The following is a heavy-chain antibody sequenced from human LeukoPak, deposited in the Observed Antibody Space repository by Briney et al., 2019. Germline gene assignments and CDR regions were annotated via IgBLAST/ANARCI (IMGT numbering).Heavy chain of an antibody. D-gene: IGHD3-10*01. CDR3: ASSGSYGSGSYDY. CDR1: GYTFTSYG. Sequence: ASVKVSFKASGYTFTSYGINWVRQATGQGLEWMGWMNPNSGNTGYAQKFQGRVTMTRNTSISTAYMELSSLRSEDTAVYYCASSGSYGSGSYDYWGQGTLVTVSS. V-gene: IGHV1-8*02. CDR2: MNPNSGNT. J-gene: IGHJ4*02.